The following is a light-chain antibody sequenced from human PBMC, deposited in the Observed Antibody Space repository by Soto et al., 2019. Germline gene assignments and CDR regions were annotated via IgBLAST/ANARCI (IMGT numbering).Light chain of an antibody. J-gene: IGLJ2*01. V-gene: IGLV1-44*01. Sequence: QSVLTQPPSASGTPGQTIAISCSGGSSNIGSHTVNWYQQLPGTAPRLLIYSNTQRPSGVPDRFSGSKSGTSASLAISGLQSEYEGDYYCAAWDDSLNGVVFGGGTKLRP. CDR2: SNT. CDR3: AAWDDSLNGVV. CDR1: SSNIGSHT.